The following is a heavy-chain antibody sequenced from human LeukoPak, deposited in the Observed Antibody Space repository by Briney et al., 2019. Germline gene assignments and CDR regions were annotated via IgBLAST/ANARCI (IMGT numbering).Heavy chain of an antibody. CDR3: ARVLPCCSGASCYGGRPYC. D-gene: IGHD2-15*01. Sequence: ASVKVSCKASGYTFTTYYMHWVRQAPGQGLEWMGWISAYNGNTNYAQKIQGRVTMTTATSTSTAYMELWSLTSDDTAVYYCARVLPCCSGASCYGGRPYCWGQGSLVTVSS. V-gene: IGHV1-18*04. J-gene: IGHJ4*02. CDR2: ISAYNGNT. CDR1: GYTFTTYY.